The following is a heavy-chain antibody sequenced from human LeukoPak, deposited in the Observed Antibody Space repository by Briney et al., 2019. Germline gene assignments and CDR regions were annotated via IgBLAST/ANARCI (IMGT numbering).Heavy chain of an antibody. Sequence: ASVKVSCKASGYTFTYYTMNWVRQAPGQGLEWIGWINTNTGNPTYAQGFTGRFVFSLDTSVSTAFLQISSLKAADTAVYYCVRNGIYPLIYYDYWSQGTLVTVSS. CDR1: GYTFTYYT. CDR2: INTNTGNP. J-gene: IGHJ4*02. V-gene: IGHV7-4-1*02. D-gene: IGHD5-12*01. CDR3: VRNGIYPLIYYDY.